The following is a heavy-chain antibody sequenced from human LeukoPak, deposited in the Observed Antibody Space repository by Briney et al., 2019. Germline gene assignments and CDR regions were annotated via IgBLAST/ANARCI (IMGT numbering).Heavy chain of an antibody. CDR1: GGTFSSYA. V-gene: IGHV1-69*06. D-gene: IGHD3-10*01. J-gene: IGHJ4*02. CDR3: ARSITMVRGVKPSFDY. Sequence: SVKVSCKASGGTFSSYAISWVRQAPGQGLEWMGGIIPIFGTANYAQKFQGRVTITADKSTSTAYMELSSLRSEDTAVYYCARSITMVRGVKPSFDYWGQGTLVTVPS. CDR2: IIPIFGTA.